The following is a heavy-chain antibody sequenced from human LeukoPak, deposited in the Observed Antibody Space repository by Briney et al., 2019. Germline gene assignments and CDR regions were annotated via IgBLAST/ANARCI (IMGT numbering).Heavy chain of an antibody. D-gene: IGHD2-2*01. J-gene: IGHJ6*02. V-gene: IGHV4-34*01. CDR1: GGSFSGYY. Sequence: KTSETLSLTCAVYGGSFSGYYWSWIRQPPGKGLEWIGEINHSGSTNYNPSLKSRVTISVDTSKNQFSLKLSSVTAADTAVYYCARGRRFPRSIQRAIVVVPAAMERYYYGMDVWGQGTTVTVSS. CDR2: INHSGST. CDR3: ARGRRFPRSIQRAIVVVPAAMERYYYGMDV.